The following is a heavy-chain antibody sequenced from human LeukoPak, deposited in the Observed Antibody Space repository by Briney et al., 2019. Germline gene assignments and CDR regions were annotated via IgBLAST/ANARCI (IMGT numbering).Heavy chain of an antibody. CDR3: ARDTGHIAVAGSPHEY. Sequence: GGSLRLSCAASGFTFSTYSMTWVRQSPGKGLEWVSFISSNSRYIYYADSVKGRFTVSRDNGKNSLYLQMNSLRAEDTAVYYCARDTGHIAVAGSPHEYWGQGTLVTVSS. CDR2: ISSNSRYI. CDR1: GFTFSTYS. D-gene: IGHD6-19*01. J-gene: IGHJ4*02. V-gene: IGHV3-21*01.